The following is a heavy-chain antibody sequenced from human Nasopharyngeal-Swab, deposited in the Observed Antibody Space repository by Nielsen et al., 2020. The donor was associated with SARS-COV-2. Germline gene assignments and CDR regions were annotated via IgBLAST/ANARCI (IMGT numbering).Heavy chain of an antibody. Sequence: ASVKVSCKASGYTFTSYYMHWVRQAPEQGLEWMGIINPSGGSTSYAQKFQGRVTMTRDTSTSTVYMELSSLRSEDTAVYYCARVGKDYDILTGYYTASYYGMDVWGQGTTVTVSS. CDR1: GYTFTSYY. CDR3: ARVGKDYDILTGYYTASYYGMDV. V-gene: IGHV1-46*01. J-gene: IGHJ6*02. CDR2: INPSGGST. D-gene: IGHD3-9*01.